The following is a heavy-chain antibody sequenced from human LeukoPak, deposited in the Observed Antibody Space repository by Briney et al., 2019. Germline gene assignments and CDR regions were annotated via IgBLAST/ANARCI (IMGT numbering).Heavy chain of an antibody. CDR1: GFTFSSYA. Sequence: GGSLRLSGAASGFTFSSYAMSWVRQAPGKGLEWVSAISGSGGSTYYADSVKGRFTISRDNSKNTLYLQMNSLRAEDTAVYYCAKDRTPYGDYEGYWGQGTLVTVSS. CDR2: ISGSGGST. V-gene: IGHV3-23*01. J-gene: IGHJ4*02. D-gene: IGHD4-17*01. CDR3: AKDRTPYGDYEGY.